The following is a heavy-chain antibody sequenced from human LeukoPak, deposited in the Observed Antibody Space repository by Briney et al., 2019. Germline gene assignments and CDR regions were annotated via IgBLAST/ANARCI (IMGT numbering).Heavy chain of an antibody. CDR3: AKGFLGGTDQYFDS. V-gene: IGHV3-23*01. Sequence: GGSLRLSCEASGSTFSSYAMNWVRQAPGKGLEWVSAISSGGGSTDYADSVQGRFTISRDNSKSTLYLQMNSLRAEDTAVYYCAKGFLGGTDQYFDSWGQGTLVTVSS. CDR2: ISSGGGST. J-gene: IGHJ4*02. D-gene: IGHD6-19*01. CDR1: GSTFSSYA.